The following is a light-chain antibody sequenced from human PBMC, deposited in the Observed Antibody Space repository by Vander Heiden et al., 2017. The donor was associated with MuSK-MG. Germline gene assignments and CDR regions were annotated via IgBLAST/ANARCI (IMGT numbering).Light chain of an antibody. J-gene: IGKJ4*01. CDR2: DAS. Sequence: AIHVTQSPSSLSASVGDRVTITCRASQGFSSALAWYQQKPGKPPNLLIYDASSLESGVPSRFSGSGSGTDFALTISSLQPEDFATYYCQQYDAYPLTFGGGTKVEIK. CDR1: QGFSSA. V-gene: IGKV1-13*02. CDR3: QQYDAYPLT.